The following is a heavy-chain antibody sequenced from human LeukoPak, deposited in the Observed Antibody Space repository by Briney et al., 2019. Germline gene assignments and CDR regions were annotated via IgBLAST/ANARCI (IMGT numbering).Heavy chain of an antibody. CDR3: ARGSGYCSSTSCSDFDY. J-gene: IGHJ4*02. D-gene: IGHD2-2*01. CDR2: INPNSGGT. V-gene: IGHV1-2*06. CDR1: GHTFTGYY. Sequence: GASVKVSCKASGHTFTGYYMHWVRQAPGQGLEWMGRINPNSGGTNYAQKFQGRVTMTRDTSISTAYMELSRLRSDDTAVYYCARGSGYCSSTSCSDFDYWGQGTLVTVSS.